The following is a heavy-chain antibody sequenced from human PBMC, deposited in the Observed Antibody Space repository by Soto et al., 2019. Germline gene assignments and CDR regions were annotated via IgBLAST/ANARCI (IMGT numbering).Heavy chain of an antibody. J-gene: IGHJ5*02. CDR2: ITPIFGTA. CDR1: GGTFSSYA. CDR3: ARDGIAARPIAWFDP. Sequence: QVQLVQSGAEVKKPGSSVKVSCKASGGTFSSYAIRWVRQAPGQGLEWMGGITPIFGTADYAQKFQGRVTITADESTSTAYMALSSLRSEDTAVYYCARDGIAARPIAWFDPWGQGTLVTVSP. V-gene: IGHV1-69*12. D-gene: IGHD6-6*01.